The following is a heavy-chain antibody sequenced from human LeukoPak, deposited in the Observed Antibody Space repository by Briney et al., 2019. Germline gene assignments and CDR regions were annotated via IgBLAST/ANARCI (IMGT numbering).Heavy chain of an antibody. CDR1: GFTTSSHW. CDR3: ARVIVGATGLDY. CDR2: INTDGSTT. J-gene: IGHJ4*02. V-gene: IGHV3-74*01. Sequence: GGSLRLSCAASGFTTSSHWMHWVRQAPGKGLVWVSRINTDGSTTTYADSVKGRFTISTDNAKNTLHLQMNSLRAEDTAMYYCARVIVGATGLDYWGQGTLVTVSS. D-gene: IGHD1-26*01.